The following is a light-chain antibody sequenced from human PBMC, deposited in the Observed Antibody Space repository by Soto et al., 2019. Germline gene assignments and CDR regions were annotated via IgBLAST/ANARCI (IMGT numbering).Light chain of an antibody. CDR3: SSYTSSSTLV. V-gene: IGLV2-14*01. J-gene: IGLJ1*01. CDR2: EVS. Sequence: LAQPASVSGSPGQSITISCTGTSSDVGGYDHVSWYQQYSGKAPKLMIYEVSNRPSGVSNRFSGSKSGNTASLTISGLQAEDEADYYCSSYTSSSTLVFGTGTKVNVL. CDR1: SSDVGGYDH.